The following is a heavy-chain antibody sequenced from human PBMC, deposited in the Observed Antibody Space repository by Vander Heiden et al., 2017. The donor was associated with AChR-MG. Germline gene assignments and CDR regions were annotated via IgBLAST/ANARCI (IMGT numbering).Heavy chain of an antibody. D-gene: IGHD6-19*01. CDR3: ASSRVAAYGLDV. V-gene: IGHV4-59*01. CDR2: MYYSGAT. J-gene: IGHJ6*02. Sequence: QVQLQESGPGLVKPSETLSLTCTVSGGSIKSYYWNWIRQSPGKGLEWIGYMYYSGATNYSPSLKSRVTISADTSKSHFSLNLRSVTAADTAVYYCASSRVAAYGLDVWGQGTTVIVSS. CDR1: GGSIKSYY.